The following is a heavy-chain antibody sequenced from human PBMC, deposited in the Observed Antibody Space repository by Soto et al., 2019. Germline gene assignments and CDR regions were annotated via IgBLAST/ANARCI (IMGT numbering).Heavy chain of an antibody. D-gene: IGHD4-17*01. V-gene: IGHV3-23*01. CDR3: AKGLPPQLYEDYGGNSDILVDY. J-gene: IGHJ4*02. CDR1: GFTFSSYA. Sequence: GGSLRVSCAASGFTFSSYAMSWVRQAQGKGLEWVSAISGSGGSTYYADSVKGRFTISRDNSKNTLYLQMNSLRAGDTAVYYCAKGLPPQLYEDYGGNSDILVDYWGQGTLVTVSS. CDR2: ISGSGGST.